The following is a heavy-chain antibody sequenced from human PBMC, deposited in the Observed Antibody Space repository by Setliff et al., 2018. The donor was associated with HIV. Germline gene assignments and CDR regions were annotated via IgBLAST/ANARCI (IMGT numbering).Heavy chain of an antibody. CDR1: GGSFSDYS. J-gene: IGHJ5*01. Sequence: LSLTCAVYGGSFSDYSWNWVRQTPGKGLEWVGFIGSKAYGGTTEYAASVKGRFTISRDDSKSIAYLQMNSLRAEDTAVYYCARPLLRTNPVYGILGNWFDSWGRATRSPSPQ. V-gene: IGHV3-49*04. D-gene: IGHD2-8*01. CDR2: IGSKAYGGTT. CDR3: ARPLLRTNPVYGILGNWFDS.